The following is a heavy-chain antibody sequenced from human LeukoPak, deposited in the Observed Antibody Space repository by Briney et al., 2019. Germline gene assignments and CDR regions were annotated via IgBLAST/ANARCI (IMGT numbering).Heavy chain of an antibody. D-gene: IGHD3-3*01. V-gene: IGHV4-34*01. CDR1: GGSFSGYY. J-gene: IGHJ4*02. CDR3: ARARFWSGYYITGFDY. CDR2: INHSGST. Sequence: SETLSLTCAVYGGSFSGYYWSWIRQPPGKGLEWIGEINHSGSTNYNPSLKSRVTISVDTSKNQFSLKLSSVTAADTAVYYCARARFWSGYYITGFDYWGQGTLVTVSS.